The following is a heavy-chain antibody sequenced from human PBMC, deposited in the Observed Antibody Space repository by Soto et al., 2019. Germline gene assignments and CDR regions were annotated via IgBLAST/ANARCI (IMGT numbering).Heavy chain of an antibody. CDR2: INEDSTYI. V-gene: IGHV3-21*02. D-gene: IGHD3-9*01. J-gene: IGHJ6*03. CDR1: GFAFNTYS. CDR3: VRDLGRYFRSGYMDL. Sequence: EVQLVESGGGLVKPAGSLRLSCTASGFAFNTYSMNWVRQAPGKGLEWVSSINEDSTYIYYADSLRGRILISRDNAKDSLFLQMNSLRPDDTAVYYCVRDLGRYFRSGYMDLWGDGATVTVSS.